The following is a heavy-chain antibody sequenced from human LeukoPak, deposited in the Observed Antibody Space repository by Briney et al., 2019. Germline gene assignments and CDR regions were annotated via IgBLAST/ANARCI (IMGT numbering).Heavy chain of an antibody. J-gene: IGHJ6*03. D-gene: IGHD1-26*01. CDR1: GGSISSSNW. Sequence: SGTLSLTCAVSGGSISSSNWWSWVRQPPGKGLEWIGEIYHSGSTNYNPSLKSRVTISVDKSKNQFSLKLSSVTAADTAVYYCARGSSSGSYSPYYYYYMDVWGKGTTVTVSS. CDR3: ARGSSSGSYSPYYYYYMDV. V-gene: IGHV4-4*02. CDR2: IYHSGST.